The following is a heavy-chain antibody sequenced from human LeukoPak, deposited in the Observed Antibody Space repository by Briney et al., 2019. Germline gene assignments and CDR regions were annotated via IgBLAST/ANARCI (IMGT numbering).Heavy chain of an antibody. CDR2: INAGNGDT. J-gene: IGHJ4*02. D-gene: IGHD1-26*01. Sequence: ASVKVSCKASGYTFTSHAMHWVRQAPGQGLEWVGWINAGNGDTKYSEKFQGRVTVTRDTSASTAYMELSSLRSEDTAVYYCARDRWWEPTDFSFDYWGQGTLVTVSS. CDR1: GYTFTSHA. V-gene: IGHV1-3*01. CDR3: ARDRWWEPTDFSFDY.